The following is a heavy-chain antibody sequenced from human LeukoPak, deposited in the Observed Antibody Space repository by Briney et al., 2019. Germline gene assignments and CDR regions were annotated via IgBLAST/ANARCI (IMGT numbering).Heavy chain of an antibody. J-gene: IGHJ4*02. D-gene: IGHD2-15*01. CDR1: GFTFSSHA. Sequence: VGSLRLSCAASGFTFSSHAMSWVRQAPGKGLEWVSAISGSGGSTYYADSVKGRFTISRDNTKNTLYLQMNSLRAEDTAVYYCAKDEFSGGSHNFDYWGQGTLVTVSS. CDR2: ISGSGGST. V-gene: IGHV3-23*01. CDR3: AKDEFSGGSHNFDY.